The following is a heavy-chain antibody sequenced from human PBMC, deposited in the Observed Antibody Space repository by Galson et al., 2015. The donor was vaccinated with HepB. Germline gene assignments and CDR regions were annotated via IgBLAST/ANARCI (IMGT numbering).Heavy chain of an antibody. Sequence: SLRLSCAASGFTFSSCRMNWVRQAPGKGLEWVANIKENGSEIYYVDSVKGRFSISRDNAQNSLYLQMNSLRAEDTAVYYCASTWHCSGGTCYPDHWGQGTLVTVSS. V-gene: IGHV3-7*05. CDR3: ASTWHCSGGTCYPDH. CDR1: GFTFSSCR. J-gene: IGHJ5*02. CDR2: IKENGSEI. D-gene: IGHD2-15*01.